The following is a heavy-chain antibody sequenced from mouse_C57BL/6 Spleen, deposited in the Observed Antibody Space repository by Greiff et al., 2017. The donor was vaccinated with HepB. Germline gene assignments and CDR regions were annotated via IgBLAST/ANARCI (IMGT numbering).Heavy chain of an antibody. V-gene: IGHV1-81*01. Sequence: VQLQQSGAELARPGASVKLSCKASGYTFTSYGISWVKQRTGQGLEWIGEIYPRSGNTYYNEKFKGKATLTAYKSSSTAYMELRSLTSEDSAVYFCAIDGYSAWFAYWGQGTLVTVSA. CDR1: GYTFTSYG. J-gene: IGHJ3*01. CDR2: IYPRSGNT. D-gene: IGHD2-3*01. CDR3: AIDGYSAWFAY.